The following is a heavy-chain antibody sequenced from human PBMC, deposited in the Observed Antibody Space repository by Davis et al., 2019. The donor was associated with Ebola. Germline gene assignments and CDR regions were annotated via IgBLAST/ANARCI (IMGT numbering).Heavy chain of an antibody. V-gene: IGHV4-39*07. D-gene: IGHD6-13*01. J-gene: IGHJ4*02. Sequence: SETLSLTCTVSGGSISSSSYYWGWIRQPPGKGLEWIGEINHSGRTNYNPSLRSRVTMSIDTSKNQFSLKLNSVTAADTAVYYCARGEERYSSNWWDYWGQGTLLTVSS. CDR1: GGSISSSSYY. CDR2: INHSGRT. CDR3: ARGEERYSSNWWDY.